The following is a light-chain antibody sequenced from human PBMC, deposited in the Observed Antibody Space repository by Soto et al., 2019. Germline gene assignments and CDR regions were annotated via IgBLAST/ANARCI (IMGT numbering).Light chain of an antibody. Sequence: IPLTQSPSSLSASVGDRVTITCRASQGISSYLAWYQEKPGKAPKLLISAASTLQSGVPSRFSGSGSVTDFTLSISSLQPEDSATYYCQQFNSHPFTFGGGTKVEIK. CDR1: QGISSY. V-gene: IGKV1-9*01. J-gene: IGKJ4*01. CDR2: AAS. CDR3: QQFNSHPFT.